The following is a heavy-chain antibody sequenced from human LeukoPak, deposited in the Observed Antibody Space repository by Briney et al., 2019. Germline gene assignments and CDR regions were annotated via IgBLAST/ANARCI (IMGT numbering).Heavy chain of an antibody. V-gene: IGHV4-59*01. J-gene: IGHJ3*01. D-gene: IGHD3-16*01. CDR1: GASFSSYY. Sequence: PSETLSLTCIVSGASFSSYYWSWIRQPPGKGLEWIGYIYYSGSTNYNPSLKSRVTISIDTSKDQFSLNLSSVTAADTAVYYCARVFWGQLHAFDFWGQGTMVTVSS. CDR3: ARVFWGQLHAFDF. CDR2: IYYSGST.